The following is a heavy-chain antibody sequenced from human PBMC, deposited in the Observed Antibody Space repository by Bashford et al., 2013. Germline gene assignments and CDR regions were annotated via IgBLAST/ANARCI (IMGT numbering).Heavy chain of an antibody. V-gene: IGHV5-51*01. Sequence: WVRQMPGKGLEWMGIIYPGDSDTRYSPSFQGQVTISADKSISTAYLQWSSLKASDTAMYYCARRGYYGSGSSYNWFDPWGQGTLVTVSS. CDR3: ARRGYYGSGSSYNWFDP. D-gene: IGHD3-10*01. J-gene: IGHJ5*02. CDR2: IYPGDSDT.